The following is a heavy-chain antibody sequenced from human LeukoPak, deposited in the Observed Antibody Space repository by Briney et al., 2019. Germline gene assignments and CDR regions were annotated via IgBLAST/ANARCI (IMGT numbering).Heavy chain of an antibody. Sequence: SETLSLTCTVSGGSISSYYWSWIRQPPGKGLEWIGYIYYSGSTNYNPSLKSRVTISVDTSKNQFSLKLSSVTAADTAVYYCARPRYASAYDAFDFWGQGTMVTVSS. V-gene: IGHV4-59*08. CDR2: IYYSGST. J-gene: IGHJ3*01. CDR3: ARPRYASAYDAFDF. D-gene: IGHD6-19*01. CDR1: GGSISSYY.